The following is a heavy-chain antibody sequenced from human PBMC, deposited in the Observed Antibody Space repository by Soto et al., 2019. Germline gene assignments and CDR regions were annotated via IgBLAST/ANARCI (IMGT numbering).Heavy chain of an antibody. V-gene: IGHV1-18*01. J-gene: IGHJ6*03. Sequence: ASVKVSCKASGYTFTSYGISWVRQANGQGLEWMGWISAYNGNTNYAQKLQGRVTMTTDTSTSTAYMELRSLRSDDTAVYYCARDSDEGGYYYYYYMDVWGKGTTVTSP. CDR1: GYTFTSYG. CDR2: ISAYNGNT. CDR3: ARDSDEGGYYYYYYMDV.